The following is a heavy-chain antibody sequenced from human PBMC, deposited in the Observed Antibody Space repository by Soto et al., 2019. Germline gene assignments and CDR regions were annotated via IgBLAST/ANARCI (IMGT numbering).Heavy chain of an antibody. CDR2: ISSISTYI. Sequence: EVQLVESGGGLVKPGGSLRLSCAASEFTFSNYTMNWVRQAQGKGLDWVSSISSISTYIYYADSVTGRFTISRDNANNSLFLQMNSLRAYDTAVYYCARDMGSYNCNDGLMNVWGQGTTVTVSS. V-gene: IGHV3-21*01. CDR3: ARDMGSYNCNDGLMNV. D-gene: IGHD1-20*01. CDR1: EFTFSNYT. J-gene: IGHJ6*02.